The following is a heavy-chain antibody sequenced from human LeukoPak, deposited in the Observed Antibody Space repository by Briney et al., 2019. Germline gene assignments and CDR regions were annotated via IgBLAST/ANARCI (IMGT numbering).Heavy chain of an antibody. CDR3: ARPPEYYDILTGYLP. CDR1: GGTFSSYA. Sequence: SVKVSCKASGGTFSSYAISWVRQAPGQGLEWMGGIIPIFGSANYAQKFQGRVTITADESTSTAYMELSSLRSEDTAVYYCARPPEYYDILTGYLPWGQGTLVTVSS. J-gene: IGHJ5*02. V-gene: IGHV1-69*13. CDR2: IIPIFGSA. D-gene: IGHD3-9*01.